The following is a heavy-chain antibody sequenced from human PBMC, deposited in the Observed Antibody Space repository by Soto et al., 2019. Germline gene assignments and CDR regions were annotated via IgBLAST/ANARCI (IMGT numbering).Heavy chain of an antibody. D-gene: IGHD6-19*01. V-gene: IGHV3-23*01. CDR3: AKADGEQWLLPHLEN. J-gene: IGHJ4*02. CDR1: GFNFNKYA. CDR2: ISCCGGTA. Sequence: EVQLLESGGDLVRPGESLRLSCAASGFNFNKYAMSWVRQAPGEGLHWVSGISCCGGTASYPDSVKGPFTIARADSKNTLFLHMNSLRVEDTAEYYCAKADGEQWLLPHLENWGRGTLVTVS.